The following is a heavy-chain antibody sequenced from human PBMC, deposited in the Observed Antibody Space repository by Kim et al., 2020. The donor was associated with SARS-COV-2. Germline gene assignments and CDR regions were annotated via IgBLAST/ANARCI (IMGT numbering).Heavy chain of an antibody. CDR2: VYYSGTI. V-gene: IGHV4-39*01. CDR3: ASGPEQVVPRYVY. J-gene: IGHJ4*02. Sequence: SETLSLTCSVSGDSVRSSYYFWGWIRQPPGKGLEYIGNVYYSGTISYNSSLKSRATILVDASENKLSLKLTSVTAADTALYFCASGPEQVVPRYVYWGPG. CDR1: GDSVRSSYYF. D-gene: IGHD2-21*01.